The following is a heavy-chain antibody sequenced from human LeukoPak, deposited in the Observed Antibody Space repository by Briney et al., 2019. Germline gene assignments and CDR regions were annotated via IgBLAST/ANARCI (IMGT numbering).Heavy chain of an antibody. V-gene: IGHV1-2*02. Sequence: GASVKVSCKASGYTFTGYYMHWVRQAPGQGLEWMGWINPNSGGTNYAQKFQGRVTMTRDTSTSTVYMELSSLRSEDTAVYYCARGDYYDSSGYYSAFDYWGQGTLVTVSS. CDR2: INPNSGGT. CDR3: ARGDYYDSSGYYSAFDY. D-gene: IGHD3-22*01. J-gene: IGHJ4*02. CDR1: GYTFTGYY.